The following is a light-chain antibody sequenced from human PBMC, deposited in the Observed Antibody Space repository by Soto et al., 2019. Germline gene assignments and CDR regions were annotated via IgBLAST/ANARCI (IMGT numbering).Light chain of an antibody. Sequence: DIQMTQSPSSLSASVGDTVTITCRASQGIIDYLAWYQQRPGKAPKLLMYAASTLHTGVPSRFSGSGAGTDFTLTISNLQPEDVASYYCQKYATAPQTFGQGTRVEI. CDR1: QGIIDY. CDR2: AAS. V-gene: IGKV1-27*01. J-gene: IGKJ1*01. CDR3: QKYATAPQT.